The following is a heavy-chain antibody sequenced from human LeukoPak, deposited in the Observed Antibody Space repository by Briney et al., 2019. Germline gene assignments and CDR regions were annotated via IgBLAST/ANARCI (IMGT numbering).Heavy chain of an antibody. CDR3: AGHTAMEAFDI. Sequence: PSETLSLTCTVSGGSISSGGYYWSWIRQHPGKGLEWIGYIYYSGSTYYNPSLKSRVTISVDTSKNQFSLKLSSVTAADTAVYYCAGHTAMEAFDIWGQGTMVTVSS. CDR2: IYYSGST. J-gene: IGHJ3*02. V-gene: IGHV4-31*03. CDR1: GGSISSGGYY. D-gene: IGHD5-18*01.